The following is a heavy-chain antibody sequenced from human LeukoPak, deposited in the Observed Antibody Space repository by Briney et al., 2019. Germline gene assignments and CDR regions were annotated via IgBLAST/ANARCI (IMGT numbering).Heavy chain of an antibody. Sequence: GGSLRLSCAASGFTFSSYSMNWVRQAPGKGLEWVSSISSSSSYIYYADSVKGRFTISRDNAKNSLHLQMNSLRAEDTAVYYCARDSSLFGYDSSGYFDYWGQGTLVTVSS. CDR3: ARDSSLFGYDSSGYFDY. CDR2: ISSSSSYI. V-gene: IGHV3-21*01. D-gene: IGHD3-22*01. CDR1: GFTFSSYS. J-gene: IGHJ4*02.